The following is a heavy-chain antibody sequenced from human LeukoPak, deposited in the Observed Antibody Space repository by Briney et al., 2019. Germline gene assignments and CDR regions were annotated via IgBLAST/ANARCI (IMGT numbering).Heavy chain of an antibody. V-gene: IGHV3-15*01. CDR2: IKSKVNGETT. Sequence: GGSLRLSCEASGLIFSNAWMTWVRQAPGKGLEWVGRIKSKVNGETTDYGAPVQGRFIISRDDSKNMLYLQMNSLKSEDTPVYYCTTDLLRFLEWLFTFDYWGQGTLVTVSS. CDR3: TTDLLRFLEWLFTFDY. J-gene: IGHJ4*02. D-gene: IGHD3-3*01. CDR1: GLIFSNAW.